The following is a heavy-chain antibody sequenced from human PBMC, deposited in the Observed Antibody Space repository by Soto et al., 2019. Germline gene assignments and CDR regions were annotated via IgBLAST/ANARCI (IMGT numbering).Heavy chain of an antibody. CDR1: GSTFTSYG. D-gene: IGHD3-3*01. CDR2: ISAYNGNP. CDR3: ARRYYDFWSGYYKAWFDP. V-gene: IGHV1-18*01. J-gene: IGHJ5*02. Sequence: QVQLVQSGAEVKKPGASVKVSCKASGSTFTSYGISWVRQAPGQGLEWMGWISAYNGNPNYAQELQGRVTLTTITSTSTAYMELRSLRSDDTAVYYCARRYYDFWSGYYKAWFDPWGQGTLVTVSS.